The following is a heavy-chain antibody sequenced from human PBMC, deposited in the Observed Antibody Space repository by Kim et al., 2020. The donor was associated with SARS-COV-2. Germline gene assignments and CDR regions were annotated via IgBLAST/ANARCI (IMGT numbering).Heavy chain of an antibody. CDR2: INQSGST. V-gene: IGHV4-34*01. Sequence: SETLSLTCVVFNGSISGSYWSWIRQPPGKGLEWIGEINQSGSTDYHPSLKSRLTISVDTSNNQFSLRLTSVTATDTATYFCAKERRILGAPRYYSYMDVWGKGTTVTVSS. J-gene: IGHJ6*03. D-gene: IGHD1-26*01. CDR3: AKERRILGAPRYYSYMDV. CDR1: NGSISGSY.